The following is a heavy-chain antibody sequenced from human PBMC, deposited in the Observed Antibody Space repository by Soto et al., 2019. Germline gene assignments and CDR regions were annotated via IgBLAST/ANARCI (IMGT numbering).Heavy chain of an antibody. CDR3: ARYGDYKIRYFDL. CDR2: ISSSSSYI. Sequence: EVQLVESGGGLVKPGGSLRLSCAASGFTFSSYSKNWVRQAPGKGLEWVSSISSSSSYIYYADSVKGRFTISRDNAKNSLYLQMNSLRAEDTAVYYCARYGDYKIRYFDLWGRGTLVTVSS. J-gene: IGHJ2*01. D-gene: IGHD4-17*01. V-gene: IGHV3-21*01. CDR1: GFTFSSYS.